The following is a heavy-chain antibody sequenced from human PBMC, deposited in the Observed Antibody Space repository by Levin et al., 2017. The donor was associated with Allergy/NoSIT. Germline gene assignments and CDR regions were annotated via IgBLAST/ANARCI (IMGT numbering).Heavy chain of an antibody. CDR3: ARTRSSGYEFGFEL. D-gene: IGHD6-19*01. J-gene: IGHJ5*02. CDR1: RFSFSDYD. Sequence: GGSLRLSCAASRFSFSDYDIHWVRQAPGKGLEWVAVIWYDGIQKYYSDSVKGRFTISRDNPYNTLYLQMNTLKAEDTAIYFCARTRSSGYEFGFELWGQGTLVTVSS. CDR2: IWYDGIQK. V-gene: IGHV3-33*01.